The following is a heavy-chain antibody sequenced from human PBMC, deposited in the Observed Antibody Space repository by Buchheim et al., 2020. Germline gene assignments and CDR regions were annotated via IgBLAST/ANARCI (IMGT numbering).Heavy chain of an antibody. CDR2: ISGSGGST. J-gene: IGHJ6*02. Sequence: EVQLLESGGGLVQPGGSLRLSCAAPGFRFSSYAMSWVRQAPGKGLEWVSAISGSGGSTYYADSVKGRFTISRDNSKNSLYLQMNSLRAEDTAVYYCAKETSVYGDAVFDHYGMDVWGQGTT. CDR1: GFRFSSYA. D-gene: IGHD4-17*01. CDR3: AKETSVYGDAVFDHYGMDV. V-gene: IGHV3-23*01.